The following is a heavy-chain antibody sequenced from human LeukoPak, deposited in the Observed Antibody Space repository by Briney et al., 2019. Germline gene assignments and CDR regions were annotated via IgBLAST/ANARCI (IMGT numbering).Heavy chain of an antibody. V-gene: IGHV3-7*03. CDR2: IKQDGSEA. J-gene: IGHJ4*02. CDR3: AKDRGFSSGLDN. D-gene: IGHD6-19*01. CDR1: GFTFTTYW. Sequence: GGSLRLSCTASGFTFTTYWMAWVRQAPGKGLEWVANIKQDGSEAYYAESVRGRFTISRDNAKNSLYLQMNSLRAEDTAFYYCAKDRGFSSGLDNWGQGTLVTVSS.